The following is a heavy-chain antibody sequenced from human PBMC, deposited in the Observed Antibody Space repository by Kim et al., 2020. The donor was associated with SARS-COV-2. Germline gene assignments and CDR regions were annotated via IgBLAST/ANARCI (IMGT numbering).Heavy chain of an antibody. CDR2: IDTKTGSP. V-gene: IGHV7-4-1*02. J-gene: IGHJ4*02. CDR1: GYTFTTYA. CDR3: AAYYYDSNTYSDY. Sequence: ASVKVSCKASGYTFTTYAMNWVRQAPGQGLEWMGYIDTKTGSPTYAQDFTGRFVFSLDTSVSTAYLQISSLKAADTAVYYCAAYYYDSNTYSDYWGQGTLVTVSS. D-gene: IGHD3-22*01.